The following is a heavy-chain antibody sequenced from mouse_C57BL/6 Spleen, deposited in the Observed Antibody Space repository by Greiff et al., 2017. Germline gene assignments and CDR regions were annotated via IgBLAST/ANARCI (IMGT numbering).Heavy chain of an antibody. J-gene: IGHJ2*01. V-gene: IGHV1-26*01. CDR2: INPNNGGT. Sequence: EVQLQQSGPELVKPGASVKISCKASGYTFTDYYMNWVKQSHGKSLEWIGDINPNNGGTSYNQKFKGKATLTVDKSSSQAYMELRSLTSDDSAVYYCARSLIYDGYEEDYWGQGTTLTVSS. CDR1: GYTFTDYY. D-gene: IGHD2-2*01. CDR3: ARSLIYDGYEEDY.